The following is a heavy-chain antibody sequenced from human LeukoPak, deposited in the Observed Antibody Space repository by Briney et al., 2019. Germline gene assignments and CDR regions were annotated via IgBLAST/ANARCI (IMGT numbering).Heavy chain of an antibody. J-gene: IGHJ4*02. D-gene: IGHD1-26*01. Sequence: GESLKISCKGSGYSFTSYWIGWVRQMPGKGLEWIGIIYPGDSDTIYSPSFQGQVTISADKPISTAYLQWSSLKASDTAMYYCARHVDSGTYYFQYWGQGTLVTVSP. V-gene: IGHV5-51*01. CDR2: IYPGDSDT. CDR1: GYSFTSYW. CDR3: ARHVDSGTYYFQY.